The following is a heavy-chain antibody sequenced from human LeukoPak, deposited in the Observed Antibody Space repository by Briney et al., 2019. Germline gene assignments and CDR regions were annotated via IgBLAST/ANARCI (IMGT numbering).Heavy chain of an antibody. J-gene: IGHJ6*03. D-gene: IGHD4/OR15-4a*01. CDR2: INPNSGGT. Sequence: ASVKVSCKASGYTFTGYYMHWVRQAPGQGLEWMGWINPNSGGTNYAQKFQGRVTMTRDTSISTAYMELSRLRSDDTAVYYCARDLSGAPAYYYMDVWGNGTTVTVSS. CDR3: ARDLSGAPAYYYMDV. CDR1: GYTFTGYY. V-gene: IGHV1-2*02.